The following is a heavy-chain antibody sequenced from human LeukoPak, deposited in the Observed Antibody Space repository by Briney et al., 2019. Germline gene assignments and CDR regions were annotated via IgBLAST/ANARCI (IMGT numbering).Heavy chain of an antibody. V-gene: IGHV1-18*01. CDR2: ISAYNGNT. Sequence: ASVKVSCKASGGTFSSYAISWVRQAPGQGLEWMGWISAYNGNTNYAQKLQGRVTMTTDTSTSTAYMELRSLRSDDTAVYYCASHSSGYNTWGQGTLVTVSS. D-gene: IGHD3-22*01. J-gene: IGHJ4*02. CDR1: GGTFSSYA. CDR3: ASHSSGYNT.